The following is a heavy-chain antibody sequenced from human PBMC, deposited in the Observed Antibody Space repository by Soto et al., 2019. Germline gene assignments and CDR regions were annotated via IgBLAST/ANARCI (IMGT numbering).Heavy chain of an antibody. D-gene: IGHD5-12*01. Sequence: QITLKESGPTLVKPTQTLTLTCTVSGLSLSASGVGVGWIRQPPGKALEWLALIYWDDDKRYSPSLKSRLTITRDTSKNQVVLTRTNMNPVDTGTYYCAHTGYGDDWRDDWGQGTLVTVSS. CDR1: GLSLSASGVG. J-gene: IGHJ4*02. CDR2: IYWDDDK. V-gene: IGHV2-5*02. CDR3: AHTGYGDDWRDD.